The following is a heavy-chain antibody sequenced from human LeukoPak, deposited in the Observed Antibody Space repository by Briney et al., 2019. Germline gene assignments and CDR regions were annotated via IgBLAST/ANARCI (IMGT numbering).Heavy chain of an antibody. J-gene: IGHJ4*02. V-gene: IGHV3-21*01. Sequence: GGSLRLSCAASGFTFSSYSMNWVRQAPGKGLEWVSSISSSSSYIYYADSLKGRFTISRDNAKNSLYLQMNSLRAEDTAVYYCARDKMGYDYVWGSYYYFDYWGQGTLVTVSS. D-gene: IGHD3-16*01. CDR2: ISSSSSYI. CDR3: ARDKMGYDYVWGSYYYFDY. CDR1: GFTFSSYS.